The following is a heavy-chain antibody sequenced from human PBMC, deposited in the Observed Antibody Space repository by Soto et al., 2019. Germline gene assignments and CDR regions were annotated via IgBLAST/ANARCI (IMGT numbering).Heavy chain of an antibody. J-gene: IGHJ6*02. CDR2: TYYRSKWYN. V-gene: IGHV6-1*01. CDR3: ATQRIAARPNYYGMDV. CDR1: GDSVSSNSAA. Sequence: SQTLSLTCAISGDSVSSNSAAWNWIRQSPSRGLEWLGRTYYRSKWYNDYAVSVKSRITINPDTSKNQFSLQLNSVTPEDTAVYYCATQRIAARPNYYGMDVWGQGTTVTVSS. D-gene: IGHD6-6*01.